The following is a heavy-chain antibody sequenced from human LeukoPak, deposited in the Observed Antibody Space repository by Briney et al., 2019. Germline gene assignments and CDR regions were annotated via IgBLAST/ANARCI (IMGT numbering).Heavy chain of an antibody. CDR2: IDPNSGDT. CDR3: VQLSGVNYFDS. J-gene: IGHJ4*02. V-gene: IGHV1-2*02. CDR1: GYSFTDYY. D-gene: IGHD6-25*01. Sequence: ALVKVSCKASGYSFTDYYMHWMRQAPGQGLEWMGSIDPNSGDTNYAHELQGRVTMTRDTSINTAYMDLRSLNSDDTAVYYCVQLSGVNYFDSWGQGTLVTVSS.